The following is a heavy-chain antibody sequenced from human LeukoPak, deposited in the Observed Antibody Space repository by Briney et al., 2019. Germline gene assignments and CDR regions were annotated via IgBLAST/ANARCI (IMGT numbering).Heavy chain of an antibody. D-gene: IGHD3-16*01. CDR3: ARDPLGDYYYYYYMDV. CDR1: GYTFTGYY. V-gene: IGHV1-2*02. J-gene: IGHJ6*03. CDR2: INPNSGGT. Sequence: GASVKVSCKASGYTFTGYYMHWVRQAPGQGLEWMGWINPNSGGTNYAQKFQGRVTMTRDTSISTAYMELSRLRSDDTAVYYCARDPLGDYYYYYYMDVWGKGTTVTVSS.